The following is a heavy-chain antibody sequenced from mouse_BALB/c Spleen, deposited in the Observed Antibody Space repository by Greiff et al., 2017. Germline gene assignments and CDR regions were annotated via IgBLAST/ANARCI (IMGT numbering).Heavy chain of an antibody. D-gene: IGHD3-2*01. Sequence: EVKLVESGAELVRSGASVKLSCTASGFNIKDYYMHWVKQRPEQGLEWIGWIDPENGDTEYAPKFQGKATMTADTSSNTAYLQLSSLTSEDTAVYYCNARQLGLRSFAYWGQGTLVTVSA. J-gene: IGHJ3*01. CDR1: GFNIKDYY. V-gene: IGHV14-4*02. CDR3: NARQLGLRSFAY. CDR2: IDPENGDT.